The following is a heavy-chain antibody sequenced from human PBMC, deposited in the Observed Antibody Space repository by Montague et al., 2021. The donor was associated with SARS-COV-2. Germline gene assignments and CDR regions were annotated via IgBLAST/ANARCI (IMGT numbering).Heavy chain of an antibody. V-gene: IGHV4-39*01. CDR1: GGSISSSNYY. CDR3: ARVTYTNGWFQQFDY. Sequence: SETLSLTCTVSGGSISSSNYYWGWIRQPPGKGLEWIGSIYYSGTTYYNPSLQSRVTISVDTSKKQFSLKLSSVTAADTAVYYCARVTYTNGWFQQFDYWGQGTLVTVSS. CDR2: IYYSGTT. J-gene: IGHJ4*02. D-gene: IGHD6-19*01.